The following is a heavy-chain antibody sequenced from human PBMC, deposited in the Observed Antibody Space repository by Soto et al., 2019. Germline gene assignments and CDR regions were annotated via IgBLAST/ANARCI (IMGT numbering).Heavy chain of an antibody. CDR2: ISSGSKTI. CDR1: GFTFSGYS. Sequence: GGSLRLSCAASGFTFSGYSVNWVRQAPGKGPEWVSYISSGSKTIYYADSVKGRFIVSRDNAKNSQYLQMNSLRDGDTAVYYCVREDILGVRSFDYWGQGTLVTVSS. D-gene: IGHD3-9*01. J-gene: IGHJ4*02. V-gene: IGHV3-48*02. CDR3: VREDILGVRSFDY.